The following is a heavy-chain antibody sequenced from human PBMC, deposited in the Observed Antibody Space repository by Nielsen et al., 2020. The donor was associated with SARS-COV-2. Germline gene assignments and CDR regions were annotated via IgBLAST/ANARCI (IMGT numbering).Heavy chain of an antibody. J-gene: IGHJ4*02. CDR3: ATQADGYKSPYDY. CDR2: IGAGGDNI. CDR1: GFTFSRHA. D-gene: IGHD3-10*01. Sequence: GEFLKISCAASGFTFSRHAMNWVRQAPGKGLEWVSIIGAGGDNIYYADSVKGRFTISRDNSKNTLYLQINSLRADDTAVYYCATQADGYKSPYDYWGQGTLVTVSS. V-gene: IGHV3-23*01.